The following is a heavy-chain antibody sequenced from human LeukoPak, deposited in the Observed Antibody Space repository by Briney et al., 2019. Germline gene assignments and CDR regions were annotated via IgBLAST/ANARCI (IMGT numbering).Heavy chain of an antibody. CDR3: ARYYCSSSSCPGIEY. V-gene: IGHV4-39*07. CDR1: GGSISSSSYY. CDR2: IYYSGST. J-gene: IGHJ4*02. Sequence: SETLSLTCTVSGGSISSSSYYWGWIRQPPGKGLEWIGSIYYSGSTYYNPSLKSRVTISVDTSKNQFSLNLNSVTAADTAVYYCARYYCSSSSCPGIEYWGQGTLVTVSS. D-gene: IGHD2-2*01.